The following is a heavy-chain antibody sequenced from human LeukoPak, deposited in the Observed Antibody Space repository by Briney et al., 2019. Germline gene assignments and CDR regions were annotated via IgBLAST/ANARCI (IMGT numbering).Heavy chain of an antibody. CDR3: ARDCIAAAATGAFGM. D-gene: IGHD6-13*01. V-gene: IGHV4-4*02. Sequence: SETLSLTCAVSGGSISSSNWWSCVRQPPGKGLEWIGEIYHSGSTNYNPSLKSRVTISVDKSKNQFSLKLSSVTAADTAVYYCARDCIAAAATGAFGMWGEGTRVTVSS. CDR2: IYHSGST. CDR1: GGSISSSNW. J-gene: IGHJ3*02.